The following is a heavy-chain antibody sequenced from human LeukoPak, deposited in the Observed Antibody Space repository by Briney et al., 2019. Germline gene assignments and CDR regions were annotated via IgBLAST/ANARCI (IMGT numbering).Heavy chain of an antibody. CDR2: IFYSGST. Sequence: SETLSLTCTVSSASISNHYWSWIRQPPGKGLEWIGYIFYSGSTNYNPSLKSRVTISVDTSKNQFSLKLNSVTAADTAVYYCARDRGSLYYFDYWGRGTLVTVSS. CDR1: SASISNHY. V-gene: IGHV4-59*11. CDR3: ARDRGSLYYFDY. D-gene: IGHD3-10*01. J-gene: IGHJ4*02.